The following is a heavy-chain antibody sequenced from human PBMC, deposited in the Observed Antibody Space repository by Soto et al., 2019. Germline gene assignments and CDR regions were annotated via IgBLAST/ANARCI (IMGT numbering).Heavy chain of an antibody. CDR2: INHSGRA. CDR1: GGPFHGYY. J-gene: IGHJ5*02. D-gene: IGHD3-10*01. Sequence: PSETLSLTCAVYGGPFHGYYWSWIRQPPGKGLEWIGEINHSGRASYNPTFKSRVSISVDTSKNQMSLQLTSASAADTAVYYCAKGPQNGSYASATFYSSVTWGQGTLVTVSS. CDR3: AKGPQNGSYASATFYSSVT. V-gene: IGHV4-34*01.